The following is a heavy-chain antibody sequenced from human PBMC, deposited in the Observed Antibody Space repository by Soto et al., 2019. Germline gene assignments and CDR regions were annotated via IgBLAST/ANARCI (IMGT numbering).Heavy chain of an antibody. CDR1: GFTFSSYA. D-gene: IGHD3-10*01. J-gene: IGHJ4*02. V-gene: IGHV3-30-3*01. CDR2: ISYDGSNK. CDR3: ASSIWFGELSY. Sequence: GGSLRLSCAASGFTFSSYAMHWVRQAPGKGLEWVAVISYDGSNKYYADSVKGRFTISRDNSKNTLYLQMNSLRAEDTAVYYCASSIWFGELSYWGQGTLVTVSS.